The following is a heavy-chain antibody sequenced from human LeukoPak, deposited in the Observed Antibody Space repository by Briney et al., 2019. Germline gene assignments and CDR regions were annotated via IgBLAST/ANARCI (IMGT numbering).Heavy chain of an antibody. D-gene: IGHD3-22*01. Sequence: GGSLRLSCAASGFTVSRNYMSWVRQAPGKGLEWVSVIYSGGRTYYADSVKGRFTISRDNAKNSLYLQMNSLRAEDTAVYYCARGYYDSSGYFYFDYWGQGTLVTVSS. CDR2: IYSGGRT. V-gene: IGHV3-66*01. CDR3: ARGYYDSSGYFYFDY. CDR1: GFTVSRNY. J-gene: IGHJ4*02.